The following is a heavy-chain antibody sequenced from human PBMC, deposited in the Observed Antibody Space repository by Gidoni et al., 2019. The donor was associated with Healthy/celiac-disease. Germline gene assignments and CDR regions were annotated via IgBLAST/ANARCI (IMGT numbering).Heavy chain of an antibody. J-gene: IGHJ5*02. CDR3: ARDRRQWLVNWFDP. CDR1: GYTFTSYA. CDR2: INAGNGNT. D-gene: IGHD6-19*01. Sequence: QVQLVQSGAEVKEPGASVKVSCKASGYTFTSYAMHWVRQAPGQRLEWMGWINAGNGNTKYSQKFQGRVTITRDTSASTAYMELSSLRSEDTAVYYCARDRRQWLVNWFDPWGQGTLVTVSS. V-gene: IGHV1-3*01.